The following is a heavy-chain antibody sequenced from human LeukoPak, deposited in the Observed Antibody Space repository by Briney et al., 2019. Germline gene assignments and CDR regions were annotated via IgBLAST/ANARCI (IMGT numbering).Heavy chain of an antibody. D-gene: IGHD3-22*01. Sequence: ASVKVSCKASGYTFTSYAMHWVRQAPGQRLEWMGWINAGNGNTKYSQKFQGRVTITRDTSASTAYMELSSLRSEDTAVYYCARVEDYYDSSGYYPLDYWGQGTLVTVSS. CDR3: ARVEDYYDSSGYYPLDY. V-gene: IGHV1-3*01. CDR1: GYTFTSYA. CDR2: INAGNGNT. J-gene: IGHJ4*02.